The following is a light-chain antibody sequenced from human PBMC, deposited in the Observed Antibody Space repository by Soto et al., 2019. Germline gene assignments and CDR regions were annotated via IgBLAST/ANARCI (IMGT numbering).Light chain of an antibody. CDR1: QTIINNY. V-gene: IGKV3-20*01. CDR3: QQCATSPLT. CDR2: DAS. Sequence: EIVLTQAPGTLSLSPGERATLSCRASQTIINNYLAWYQQKPGQAPRLLIHDASSRATGIPDRLSGSGSGTDFTLTISRLEPEDSAVYYCQQCATSPLTFGQGTKVEIK. J-gene: IGKJ1*01.